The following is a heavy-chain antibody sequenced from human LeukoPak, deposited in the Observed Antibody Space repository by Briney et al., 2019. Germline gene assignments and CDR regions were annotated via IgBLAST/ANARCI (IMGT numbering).Heavy chain of an antibody. CDR3: ARSVTIFGAEIDY. Sequence: GSLRLSCAASGFTFSSYSMNWVRQAPGKGLEWVSYISSSSSTIYYADFVKGRFTISRDNAKNSLYLQMNSLRAEDTAVYYCARSVTIFGAEIDYWGQGTLVTVSS. CDR2: ISSSSSTI. V-gene: IGHV3-48*04. D-gene: IGHD3-3*01. CDR1: GFTFSSYS. J-gene: IGHJ4*02.